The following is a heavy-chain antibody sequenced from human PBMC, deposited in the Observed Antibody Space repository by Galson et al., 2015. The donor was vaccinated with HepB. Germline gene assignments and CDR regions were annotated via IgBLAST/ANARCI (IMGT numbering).Heavy chain of an antibody. CDR1: GFTFTNYA. J-gene: IGHJ3*02. V-gene: IGHV3-30*04. CDR3: ARVATSRGTGAFDI. D-gene: IGHD2-8*02. CDR2: TSYDEMYK. Sequence: SLRLSCAASGFTFTNYAMHWVRQAPGKGLEWVAVTSYDEMYKYYTDSVRGRFTISRDNSKNTLYLQMNSLRTEDTAVYYCARVATSRGTGAFDIWGQGTMVTVSS.